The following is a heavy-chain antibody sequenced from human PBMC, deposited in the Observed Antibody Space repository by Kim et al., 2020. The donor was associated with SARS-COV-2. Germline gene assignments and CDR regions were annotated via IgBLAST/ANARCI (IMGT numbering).Heavy chain of an antibody. CDR1: GFTFSSYS. CDR2: ISSSSSYI. V-gene: IGHV3-21*01. J-gene: IGHJ5*02. Sequence: GGSLRLSCAASGFTFSSYSMNWVRQAPGKGLEWVSSISSSSSYIYYADSVKGRFTISRDNAKNSLYLQMNSLRAEDTAVYYCARDGSEWLLIEWGGWFDPWGQGTLVTVSS. D-gene: IGHD3-3*01. CDR3: ARDGSEWLLIEWGGWFDP.